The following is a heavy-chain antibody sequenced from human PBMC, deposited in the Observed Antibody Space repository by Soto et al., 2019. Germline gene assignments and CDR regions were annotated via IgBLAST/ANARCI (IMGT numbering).Heavy chain of an antibody. CDR2: ISGSGGST. CDR1: GFTFSSYA. J-gene: IGHJ4*02. D-gene: IGHD3-3*01. CDR3: AKDLQTDMRTLYDFWSGPFDY. Sequence: GGSLRLSCAASGFTFSSYAMSWVRQAPGKGLEWVSAISGSGGSTYYADSVKGRFTISRDNSKNTLYLQMNSLRAEDTAVYYCAKDLQTDMRTLYDFWSGPFDYWGQGTLVTVSS. V-gene: IGHV3-23*01.